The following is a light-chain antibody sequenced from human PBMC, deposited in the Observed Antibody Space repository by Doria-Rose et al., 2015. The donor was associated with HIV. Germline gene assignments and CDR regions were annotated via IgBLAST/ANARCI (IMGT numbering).Light chain of an antibody. Sequence: DIQMTQSPSTLSASVGDRVNITCRASQSISSWLAWYQQKPGKPPNLLIYKASTLESGVTSRFSGSGSATEFTLTITSLQPDDVATYYCQQYSSYLWTFGQGTKVEI. CDR3: QQYSSYLWT. J-gene: IGKJ1*01. V-gene: IGKV1-5*03. CDR2: KAS. CDR1: QSISSW.